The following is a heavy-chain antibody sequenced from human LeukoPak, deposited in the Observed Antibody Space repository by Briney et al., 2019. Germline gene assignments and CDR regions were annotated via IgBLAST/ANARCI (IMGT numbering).Heavy chain of an antibody. CDR2: IDPSDSYT. CDR3: ARTYSSGWSFDY. Sequence: NHGESLKISCKGSGYSFTSYWISWVRQMPGKGLEWMGRIDPSDSYTNYSPSFQGHVTIPADKSISTAYLQWSSLKASDTAMYYCARTYSSGWSFDYWGQGTLVTVSS. D-gene: IGHD6-19*01. CDR1: GYSFTSYW. V-gene: IGHV5-10-1*01. J-gene: IGHJ4*02.